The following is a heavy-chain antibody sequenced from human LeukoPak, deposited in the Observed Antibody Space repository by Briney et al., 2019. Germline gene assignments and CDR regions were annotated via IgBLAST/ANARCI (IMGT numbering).Heavy chain of an antibody. CDR2: IYNSGST. D-gene: IGHD6-19*01. Sequence: PSETLFLTCTVSGASISGYYWTWIRQPPGKGLEWIGYIYNSGSTNYNPSLKSRVTISVDTSKNQFSLKLSSVTAADTAVYYCARQRQVEAVAGTTYAFDIWGQGTMVTVSS. CDR1: GASISGYY. CDR3: ARQRQVEAVAGTTYAFDI. V-gene: IGHV4-59*08. J-gene: IGHJ3*02.